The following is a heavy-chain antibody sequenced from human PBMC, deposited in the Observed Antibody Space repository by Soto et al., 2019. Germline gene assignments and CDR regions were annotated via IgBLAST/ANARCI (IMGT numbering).Heavy chain of an antibody. CDR3: ARVVTVVKSFHYWYFDL. CDR2: IIPIFGTA. D-gene: IGHD2-15*01. J-gene: IGHJ2*01. Sequence: QVQLVQSGAEVKKPGSSVKVSCKASGGTFSSYAISWVRQAPGQGLEWMGGIIPIFGTANYGQKFQGRVTITADESTSTAYMELSSLRSEDTAVYYCARVVTVVKSFHYWYFDLWGRGTPVTVSS. CDR1: GGTFSSYA. V-gene: IGHV1-69*12.